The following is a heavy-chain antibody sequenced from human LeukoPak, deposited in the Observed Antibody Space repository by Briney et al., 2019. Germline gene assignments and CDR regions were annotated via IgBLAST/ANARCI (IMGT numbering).Heavy chain of an antibody. V-gene: IGHV4-39*02. Sequence: SETLSLTCTVSGGSISSSSYYWGWIRQPPGKGLEWIGNIYYSGNTYYNPSLQSRVTISEDTSKNQFSLKLSSVTAADTAVYYCARDYDILTGYQYVDAFDIWGQGTMVTVSS. J-gene: IGHJ3*02. D-gene: IGHD3-9*01. CDR3: ARDYDILTGYQYVDAFDI. CDR2: IYYSGNT. CDR1: GGSISSSSYY.